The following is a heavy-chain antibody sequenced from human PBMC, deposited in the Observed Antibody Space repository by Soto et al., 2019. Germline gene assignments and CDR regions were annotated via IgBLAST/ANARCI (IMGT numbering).Heavy chain of an antibody. CDR3: ARRYGGTFDY. V-gene: IGHV4-59*08. CDR2: IYYSGST. D-gene: IGHD2-15*01. J-gene: IGHJ4*02. Sequence: QVQLQESGPGLVKPSETLSLTCTVSGGSISSYYWSWIRQPPGKGLEWIGYIYYSGSTNYNPSLKSRVTISVDTSKTQSSLKLSSVPAADTAVYYCARRYGGTFDYWGQGTLVTVSS. CDR1: GGSISSYY.